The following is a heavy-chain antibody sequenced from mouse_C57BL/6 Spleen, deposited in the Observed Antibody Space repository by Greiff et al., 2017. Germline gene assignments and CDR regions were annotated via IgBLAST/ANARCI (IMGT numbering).Heavy chain of an antibody. CDR2: IDPEDGET. CDR3: ASRDSSGYVEGYFDY. V-gene: IGHV14-2*01. J-gene: IGHJ2*01. D-gene: IGHD3-2*02. Sequence: VQLQQSGAELVKPGASVKLSCTASGFNIKDYYMHWVKQRTEQGLEWIGRIDPEDGETKYAPKFQGKATITADTSSNTAYLQLSSLTSEDTAVYYCASRDSSGYVEGYFDYWGQGTTLTVSS. CDR1: GFNIKDYY.